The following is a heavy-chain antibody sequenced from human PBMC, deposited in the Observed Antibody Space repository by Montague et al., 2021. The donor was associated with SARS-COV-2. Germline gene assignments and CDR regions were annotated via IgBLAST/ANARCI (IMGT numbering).Heavy chain of an antibody. V-gene: IGHV4-39*01. J-gene: IGHJ5*02. CDR1: GGSISSSSYY. D-gene: IGHD5-18*01. Sequence: SETLSLTCTVSGGSISSSSYYWGWIRQSPGKGLEWIGSIYYSGSTXYNPSLKSRVTISVDTSKNQFSLKLSSVTAADTAVYYCARTEIQVWSRRWFDPWGQGTLVTVSS. CDR3: ARTEIQVWSRRWFDP. CDR2: IYYSGST.